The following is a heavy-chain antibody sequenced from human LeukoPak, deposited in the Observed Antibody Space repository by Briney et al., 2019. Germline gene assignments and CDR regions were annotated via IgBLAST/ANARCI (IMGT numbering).Heavy chain of an antibody. J-gene: IGHJ5*02. CDR3: ARGHRRYTVTTQYNWFDP. V-gene: IGHV4-31*03. CDR1: GGSISSGGYY. D-gene: IGHD4-17*01. Sequence: SETLSLTCTVSGGSISSGGYYWSWIRQHPGKGLEWIGYIYYSGSTNYNPSLKSRVTISVDTSKNQFSLKLSSVTAADTAVYYCARGHRRYTVTTQYNWFDPWGQGTLVTVSS. CDR2: IYYSGST.